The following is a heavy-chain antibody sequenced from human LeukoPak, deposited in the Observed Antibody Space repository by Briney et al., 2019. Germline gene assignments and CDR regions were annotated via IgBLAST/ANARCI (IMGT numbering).Heavy chain of an antibody. J-gene: IGHJ4*02. V-gene: IGHV3-20*04. D-gene: IGHD3-3*01. CDR3: ARVSYNVLRFLEWPPFDY. CDR2: INWNGGST. Sequence: GGSLRLSCAASGFTFDDYGMSWVRQAPGKGLEWVSGINWNGGSTGYADSVKGRFTISRDNAKNSLYLQMNSLRAEDTAVYYCARVSYNVLRFLEWPPFDYWGQGTVVTVSS. CDR1: GFTFDDYG.